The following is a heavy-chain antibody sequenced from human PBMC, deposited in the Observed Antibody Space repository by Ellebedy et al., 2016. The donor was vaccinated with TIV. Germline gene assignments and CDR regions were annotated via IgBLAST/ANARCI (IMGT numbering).Heavy chain of an antibody. D-gene: IGHD6-19*01. CDR1: GGSFSGYY. CDR3: ASFSSGWYIDGNWFDP. V-gene: IGHV4-34*01. J-gene: IGHJ5*02. Sequence: GSLRLXXAVYGGSFSGYYWSWIRQPPGKGLEWIGEINHSGSTNYNPSLKSRVTISVDTSKNQFSLKLSSVTAADTAVYYCASFSSGWYIDGNWFDPWGQGTLVTVSS. CDR2: INHSGST.